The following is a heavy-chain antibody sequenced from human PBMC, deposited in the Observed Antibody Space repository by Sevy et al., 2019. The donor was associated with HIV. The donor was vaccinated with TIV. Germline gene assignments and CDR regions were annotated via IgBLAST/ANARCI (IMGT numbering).Heavy chain of an antibody. CDR3: ARDRLEDIGVVPAAMPGVGWFDP. J-gene: IGHJ5*02. D-gene: IGHD2-2*01. Sequence: GGSLRLSCAASGFTFSSYWMSWVRQAPGKGLEWVANIKQDGSEKYYVDSVKGRFTISRHNAKNSLYLQMNSLRAEDTAVYYCARDRLEDIGVVPAAMPGVGWFDPWGQGTLVTVSS. CDR2: IKQDGSEK. V-gene: IGHV3-7*01. CDR1: GFTFSSYW.